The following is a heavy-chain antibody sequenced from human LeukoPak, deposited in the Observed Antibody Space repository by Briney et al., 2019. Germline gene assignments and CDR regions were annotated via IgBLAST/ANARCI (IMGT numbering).Heavy chain of an antibody. CDR1: GFTFSTYA. J-gene: IGHJ4*02. Sequence: GSLRLSCAASGFTFSTYAMTWVRQAPGKGLEWVSLISRGGDVTYYADSVKGRFTISRDSSKNTLYLQMHSLRAEDTAVYYCAARPGEVAVPYDYWGQGTLVTVSS. V-gene: IGHV3-23*01. CDR3: AARPGEVAVPYDY. CDR2: ISRGGDVT. D-gene: IGHD2-15*01.